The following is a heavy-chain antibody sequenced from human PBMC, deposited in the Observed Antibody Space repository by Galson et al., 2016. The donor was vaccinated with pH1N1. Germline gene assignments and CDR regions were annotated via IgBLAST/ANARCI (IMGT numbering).Heavy chain of an antibody. CDR2: IYSGGST. CDR1: GFTVSSNY. J-gene: IGHJ4*02. V-gene: IGHV3-53*01. CDR3: AACGGDCYFDGEYNGFDY. D-gene: IGHD2-21*02. Sequence: SLRLSCAASGFTVSSNYMSWVRQAPGKGLEWVSVIYSGGSTHYADSVKGRFTISRDNSKNTLYLQMNSLRAEDTVVYYCAACGGDCYFDGEYNGFDYWGQGTLVTVSS.